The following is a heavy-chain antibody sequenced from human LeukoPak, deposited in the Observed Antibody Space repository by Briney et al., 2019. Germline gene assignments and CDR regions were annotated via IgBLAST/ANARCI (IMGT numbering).Heavy chain of an antibody. Sequence: GGSLRLSCAASGFTFSSYGMHWVRQAPGKGLEWVAVISYDGSNKYYADSVKGRFTISRDNSKNTLYLQMNSLRAEDTAVYYCAKGAHSSGWYGYYYYYMDVWGKGTTVTVSS. V-gene: IGHV3-30*18. J-gene: IGHJ6*03. CDR2: ISYDGSNK. D-gene: IGHD6-19*01. CDR3: AKGAHSSGWYGYYYYYMDV. CDR1: GFTFSSYG.